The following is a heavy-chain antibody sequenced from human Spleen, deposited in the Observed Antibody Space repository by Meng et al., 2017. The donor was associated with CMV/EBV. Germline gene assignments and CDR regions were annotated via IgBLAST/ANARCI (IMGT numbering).Heavy chain of an antibody. CDR2: IYWNDDK. CDR3: AHRRSRGVHPENWFDP. J-gene: IGHJ5*02. V-gene: IGHV2-5*01. Sequence: FSLSTSGVGGDWIRQPPGKALEWLAVIYWNDDKRYSTSLKSRLTITKDTSKNQVVLTMTNMDPVDTATYYCAHRRSRGVHPENWFDPWGQGTLVTVSS. CDR1: FSLSTSGVG. D-gene: IGHD3-10*01.